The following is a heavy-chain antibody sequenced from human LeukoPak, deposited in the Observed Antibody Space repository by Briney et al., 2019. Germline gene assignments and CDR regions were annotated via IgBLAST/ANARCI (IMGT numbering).Heavy chain of an antibody. CDR2: ISSSSSYI. J-gene: IGHJ4*02. D-gene: IGHD4-17*01. CDR3: ARDDYGGNPGDY. Sequence: GGSLRLSCAASGFTFSSYSMNWVRQAPGKGLEWVSSISSSSSYIYYADSVKGRFTISRDNAKNSLYLQMNSLRAEDTAVYYYARDDYGGNPGDYWGQGTLVTVSS. V-gene: IGHV3-21*01. CDR1: GFTFSSYS.